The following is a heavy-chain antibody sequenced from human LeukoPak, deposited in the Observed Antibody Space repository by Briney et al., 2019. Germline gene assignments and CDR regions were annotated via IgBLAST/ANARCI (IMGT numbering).Heavy chain of an antibody. CDR3: AILWFGELLGDLEFDI. CDR1: GYTFTSYG. Sequence: ASVKVSCKASGYTFTSYGISWLRQAPGQGLEWMGWISAYNGNTNYAQKLQGRVTMTTDTSTSTAYMELRSLRSDDTAVYYCAILWFGELLGDLEFDIWGQGTMVTVSS. D-gene: IGHD3-10*01. CDR2: ISAYNGNT. J-gene: IGHJ3*02. V-gene: IGHV1-18*01.